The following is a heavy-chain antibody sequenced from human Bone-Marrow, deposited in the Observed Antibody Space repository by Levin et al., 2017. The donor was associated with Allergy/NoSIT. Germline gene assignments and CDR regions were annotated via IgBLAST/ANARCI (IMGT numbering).Heavy chain of an antibody. Sequence: SCATSGFTFSSYAMSWIRQTPGKGLEWVSSISTSGDYTYYADSVKGRFTTSRDNSRNTHYLQMNSLRAEDTAVYYCAKRGAAANTRYFDYWGQGTLVTVSS. J-gene: IGHJ4*02. D-gene: IGHD6-13*01. CDR1: GFTFSSYA. CDR2: ISTSGDYT. V-gene: IGHV3-23*01. CDR3: AKRGAAANTRYFDY.